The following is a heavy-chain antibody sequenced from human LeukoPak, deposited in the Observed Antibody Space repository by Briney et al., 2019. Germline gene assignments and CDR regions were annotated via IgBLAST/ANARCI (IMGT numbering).Heavy chain of an antibody. D-gene: IGHD3-10*01. CDR2: INHSGST. V-gene: IGHV4-34*01. Sequence: SSETLSLTCAVYGGSFSGYYWSWIRQPPGKGLEWIGEINHSGSTNYNPSLKSRVTISVDMSKNQFSLKLSSVTAADTAVYYCARGGYYGSGNDFRFDPWGQGTLVTVSS. J-gene: IGHJ5*02. CDR3: ARGGYYGSGNDFRFDP. CDR1: GGSFSGYY.